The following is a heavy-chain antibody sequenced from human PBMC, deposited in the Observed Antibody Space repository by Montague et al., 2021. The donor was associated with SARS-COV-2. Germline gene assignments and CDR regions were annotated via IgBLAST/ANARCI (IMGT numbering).Heavy chain of an antibody. Sequence: SLRLSCAASGFTFNSYSMSWVRQSPGKGLEWVSVIYSGDRGTYYADAVKGRFTISRDNSKNTLYLQMHSLRAEDTAKYYCAKGRYSAYVLDYWGQGNQVTVSS. J-gene: IGHJ4*02. CDR2: IYSGDRGT. CDR3: AKGRYSAYVLDY. D-gene: IGHD5-18*01. V-gene: IGHV3-23*03. CDR1: GFTFNSYS.